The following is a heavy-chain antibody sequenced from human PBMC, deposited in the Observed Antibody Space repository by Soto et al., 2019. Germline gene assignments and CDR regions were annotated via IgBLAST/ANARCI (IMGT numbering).Heavy chain of an antibody. D-gene: IGHD6-19*01. CDR2: IYYTGST. CDR1: GGSISTYY. J-gene: IGHJ6*02. Sequence: NPSETLSLTCTVSGGSISTYYWSWIRQPPGKGLEWIGYIYYTGSTSYNPSLKSRVTISVDTSKNQFSLKLRSVTAADTAVYYCASDRSSGWDQGYRMDVWGQGTTVTVSS. CDR3: ASDRSSGWDQGYRMDV. V-gene: IGHV4-59*01.